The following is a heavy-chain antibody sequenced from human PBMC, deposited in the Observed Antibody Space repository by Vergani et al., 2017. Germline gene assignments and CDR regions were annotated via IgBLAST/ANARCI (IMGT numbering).Heavy chain of an antibody. Sequence: QVQLVQSGAEVKKPGASVKVSCKASGYTFTSYGISWVRQAPGQGLEWMGIINPSGGSTSYAQKFQGRVTMTRDTSTSTVYMELSSLRSEDTAVYYCARDPHGDYVLGLWGQGTLVTVSS. J-gene: IGHJ4*02. V-gene: IGHV1-46*01. CDR3: ARDPHGDYVLGL. CDR1: GYTFTSYG. D-gene: IGHD4-17*01. CDR2: INPSGGST.